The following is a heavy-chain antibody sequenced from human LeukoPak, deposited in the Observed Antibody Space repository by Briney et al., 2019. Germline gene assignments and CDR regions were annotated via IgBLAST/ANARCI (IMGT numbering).Heavy chain of an antibody. CDR1: GFTFSSYW. D-gene: IGHD3-10*01. V-gene: IGHV3-7*01. Sequence: GGSLRLSCAASGFTFSSYWMTWFRQAPGKGLEWVANIKQDGSEKYYVDSVKGRFTISRDNAKNSLYLQMNSLRAEDTAVYYCARDRDYYYYMDVWGKGTTVTVSS. CDR2: IKQDGSEK. J-gene: IGHJ6*03. CDR3: ARDRDYYYYMDV.